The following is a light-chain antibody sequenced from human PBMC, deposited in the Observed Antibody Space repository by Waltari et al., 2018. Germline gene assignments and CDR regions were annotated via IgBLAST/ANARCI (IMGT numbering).Light chain of an antibody. J-gene: IGLJ1*01. CDR1: SSDVGGYDY. CDR2: DVN. Sequence: QSALTQPASVSGSPGQSITISCTGTSSDVGGYDYVSWYQQLPGKDPKLIIVDVNNRPSGLSNRFSGSKSGNTASLTISGRQAEDEADYYCSSYRSSDAYVFGTGTKVTVL. V-gene: IGLV2-14*03. CDR3: SSYRSSDAYV.